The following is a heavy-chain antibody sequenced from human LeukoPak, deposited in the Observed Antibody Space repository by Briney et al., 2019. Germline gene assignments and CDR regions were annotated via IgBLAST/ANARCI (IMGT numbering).Heavy chain of an antibody. V-gene: IGHV4-61*08. CDR1: GGSISSGGYY. J-gene: IGHJ6*02. D-gene: IGHD3-3*01. CDR3: ARGRRSYYDFWSGYYGMDV. Sequence: SETLSLTCTVSGGSISSGGYYWSWIRQHPGKGLEWIGYIYYSGSTNYNPSLKSRVTISVDTSKNQFSLKLSSVTAADTAVYYCARGRRSYYDFWSGYYGMDVWGQGTTVTVSS. CDR2: IYYSGST.